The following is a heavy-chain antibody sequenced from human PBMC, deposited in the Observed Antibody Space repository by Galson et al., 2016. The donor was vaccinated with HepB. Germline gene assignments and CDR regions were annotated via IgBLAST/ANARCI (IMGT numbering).Heavy chain of an antibody. CDR1: GFIVSNDY. Sequence: SLRLSCAASGFIVSNDYMNWVRQAPGKGLEWLSVSYGDGSTYYAESVKGRFTISRDNSKNSVFLQMNNLRAEDTAVYYCARDPGFRNGMNVLGQGTTVTVSS. CDR2: SYGDGST. J-gene: IGHJ6*02. V-gene: IGHV3-53*01. CDR3: ARDPGFRNGMNV.